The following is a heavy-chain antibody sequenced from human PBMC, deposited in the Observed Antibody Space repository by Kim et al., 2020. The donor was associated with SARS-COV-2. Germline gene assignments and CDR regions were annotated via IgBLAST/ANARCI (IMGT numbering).Heavy chain of an antibody. CDR3: AKGRSENIAAAFNY. D-gene: IGHD6-13*01. V-gene: IGHV3-23*01. J-gene: IGHJ4*02. Sequence: GGSLRLSCAASGFTFSTYAMSWVRQAPGKGLEWVSTVGGSGGNTYHADSAKGRFTIFRDNSKNTVDLQMNSLRAEDPAVYYCAKGRSENIAAAFNYWGQ. CDR1: GFTFSTYA. CDR2: VGGSGGNT.